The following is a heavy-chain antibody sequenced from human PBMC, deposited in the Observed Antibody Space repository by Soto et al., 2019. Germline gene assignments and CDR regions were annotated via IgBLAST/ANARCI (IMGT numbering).Heavy chain of an antibody. Sequence: GGSLRLSCAASGFTFSSYAMSWVRQAPGKGLEWVSAISGSGGSTYYADSVKGRFTISRDNSKNTLYLQMNSLRAEDTAVYYCAKGRRAPINKYGDPGDYWGQGTLVTVSS. V-gene: IGHV3-23*01. CDR3: AKGRRAPINKYGDPGDY. CDR2: ISGSGGST. CDR1: GFTFSSYA. D-gene: IGHD4-17*01. J-gene: IGHJ4*02.